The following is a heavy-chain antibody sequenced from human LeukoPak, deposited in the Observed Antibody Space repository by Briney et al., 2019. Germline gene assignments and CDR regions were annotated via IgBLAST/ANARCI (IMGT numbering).Heavy chain of an antibody. CDR2: INVGGTNT. CDR1: GFTFNDYY. V-gene: IGHV3-11*01. CDR3: ATDGAGFDT. J-gene: IGHJ5*02. Sequence: PGGSLRLSCAASGFTFNDYYMSWIRQAPGKGLEWLSYINVGGTNTHYADSVKGRFTISRDNAKKSLYLEMNNLRAEDTAVYYCATDGAGFDTWGQGVLVTVSS.